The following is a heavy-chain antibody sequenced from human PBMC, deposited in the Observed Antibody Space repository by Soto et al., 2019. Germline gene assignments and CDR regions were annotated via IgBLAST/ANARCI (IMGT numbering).Heavy chain of an antibody. CDR2: IYYSGDT. CDR3: ASLQVPSNFDY. D-gene: IGHD1-1*01. CDR1: GGSIRSSNYY. J-gene: IGHJ4*02. V-gene: IGHV4-39*01. Sequence: QLQLQESGPGLVKPSETLSLTCTVSGGSIRSSNYYWAWVRQPPGKGLEWIANIYYSGDTYFHPSLRNRLTVSVDTSKNQFSLKLSSLTAADTAMYYCASLQVPSNFDYWGQGTLVTVSS.